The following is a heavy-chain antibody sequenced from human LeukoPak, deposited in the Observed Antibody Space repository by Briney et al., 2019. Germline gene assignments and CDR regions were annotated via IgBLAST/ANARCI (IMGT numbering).Heavy chain of an antibody. CDR3: ARDHSNWNYAPDF. Sequence: ASVKVSCKASGYTFTGYYMHWVRQAPGQGLQWLGWISASNGNTNYAQKFRDRVTMSTDTSTGTAYLDVRSLTSDDTAVYYCARDHSNWNYAPDFWGQGTLVIVSS. V-gene: IGHV1-18*04. CDR2: ISASNGNT. D-gene: IGHD1-7*01. CDR1: GYTFTGYY. J-gene: IGHJ4*02.